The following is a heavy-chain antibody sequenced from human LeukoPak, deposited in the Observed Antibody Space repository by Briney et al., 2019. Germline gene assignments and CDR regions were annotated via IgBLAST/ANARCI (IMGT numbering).Heavy chain of an antibody. J-gene: IGHJ5*02. CDR2: IYHSGST. CDR3: ARLLAALFSWFDP. Sequence: PSETLSLTCAVSGYSISSGYYGGWIRQPPGKGLEWIGSIYHSGSTYYNPSLKSRVTISVDTSKNQFSLKLSSVTAADTAVYYCARLLAALFSWFDPWGPRTLVTVSS. V-gene: IGHV4-38-2*01. CDR1: GYSISSGYY. D-gene: IGHD6-6*01.